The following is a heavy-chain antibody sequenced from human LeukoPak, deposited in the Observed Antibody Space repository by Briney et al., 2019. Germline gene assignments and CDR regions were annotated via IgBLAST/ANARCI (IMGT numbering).Heavy chain of an antibody. J-gene: IGHJ6*03. D-gene: IGHD3-10*01. V-gene: IGHV3-30*04. CDR3: AKGGQYYGSGSYYGLTYYYYMDV. CDR2: NSYDGMNK. Sequence: GGVLRLSCGASWFSFSNYSMDGGRPAPGEGRGWVAVNSYDGMNKYYADSVKGRFTISRDNSKNTLYLQMNSLRAEDTAVYYCAKGGQYYGSGSYYGLTYYYYMDVWGKGTTVTVSS. CDR1: WFSFSNYS.